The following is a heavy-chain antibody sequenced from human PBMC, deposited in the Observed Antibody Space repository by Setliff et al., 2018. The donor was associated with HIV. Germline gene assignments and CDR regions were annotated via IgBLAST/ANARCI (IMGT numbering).Heavy chain of an antibody. CDR2: IYYRGST. J-gene: IGHJ4*02. CDR1: GDSISSYY. D-gene: IGHD3-10*01. Sequence: SETLSLTCTVSGDSISSYYWSWIRQPPGKGLEWIGYIYYRGSTNYNPSLRSRVTISLDTSKNQFSLKLGSVTAADTAVYYCARGGGFGELLSFDFWGQGTLVTVSS. V-gene: IGHV4-59*01. CDR3: ARGGGFGELLSFDF.